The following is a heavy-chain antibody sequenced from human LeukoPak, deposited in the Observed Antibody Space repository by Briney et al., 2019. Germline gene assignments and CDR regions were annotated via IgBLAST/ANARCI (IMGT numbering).Heavy chain of an antibody. CDR3: ARGLYYDSSGYYYVESAFDI. V-gene: IGHV4-39*07. D-gene: IGHD3-22*01. CDR2: IYYSGST. CDR1: GGSISSYY. Sequence: PSETLSLTCTVSGGSISSYYWGWIRQPPGKGLEWIGSIYYSGSTYYNPSLKSRVTISVDTSKNQFSLKLSSVTAADTAVYYCARGLYYDSSGYYYVESAFDIWGQGTMVTVSS. J-gene: IGHJ3*02.